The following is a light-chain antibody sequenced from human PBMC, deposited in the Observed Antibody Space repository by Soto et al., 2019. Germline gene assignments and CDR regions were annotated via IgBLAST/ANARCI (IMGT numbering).Light chain of an antibody. CDR2: GAS. J-gene: IGKJ1*01. CDR3: QQYNSYRA. V-gene: IGKV3-20*01. CDR1: QSVSDNQ. Sequence: IVLTQSPGTLSLSPGGRASLSCRASQSVSDNQLAWYQQKTGQAPRLLIYGASNRATGIPARFSGSGSGTDFTLTISSLQPDDSATYYCQQYNSYRAFGQGTKVDIK.